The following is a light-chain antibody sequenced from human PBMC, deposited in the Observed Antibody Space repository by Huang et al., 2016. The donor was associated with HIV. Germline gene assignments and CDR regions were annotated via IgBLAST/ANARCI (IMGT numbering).Light chain of an antibody. V-gene: IGKV3-20*01. J-gene: IGKJ5*01. Sequence: EIVLTQSPGTLSLSPGERATLSCRASQSISSDYLAWYQQKLGQAPRLLIYGASSRASGVPDRFSASGSGTDFTLTISRLEPEDFAIYYCQQYGSTITFGQGTRLEMK. CDR3: QQYGSTIT. CDR2: GAS. CDR1: QSISSDY.